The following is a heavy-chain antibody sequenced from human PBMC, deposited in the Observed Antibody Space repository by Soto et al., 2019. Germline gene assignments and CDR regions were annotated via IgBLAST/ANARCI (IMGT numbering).Heavy chain of an antibody. D-gene: IGHD2-15*01. CDR2: ISSSSSYI. CDR1: GFTFSGYS. J-gene: IGHJ4*02. V-gene: IGHV3-21*01. CDR3: ARAGGGSRQGSFAY. Sequence: PGGSLRLSCAASGFTFSGYSMNWVRQAPGKGLEWVSSISSSSSYIYYADSVKGRFTISRDNAKNSLYLQMNSLRAEDTAVYYCARAGGGSRQGSFAYWGKGTLVTVSS.